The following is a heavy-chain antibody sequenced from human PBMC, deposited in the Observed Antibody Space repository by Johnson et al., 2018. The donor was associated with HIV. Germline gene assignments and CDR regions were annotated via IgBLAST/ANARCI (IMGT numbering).Heavy chain of an antibody. CDR3: AKSSSATYYGDAFDM. V-gene: IGHV3-30*02. Sequence: QVQLVESGGGVVQPGGSLRLSCAASGFTFSTYGIHWVRQAPGKGLEWVSFIRYDGKDKYYADFVKGRFTISRDNSKKTLSLQMNSLRPEDTAMYYCAKSSSATYYGDAFDMWGQGTIVTVSS. D-gene: IGHD3-10*01. J-gene: IGHJ3*02. CDR2: IRYDGKDK. CDR1: GFTFSTYG.